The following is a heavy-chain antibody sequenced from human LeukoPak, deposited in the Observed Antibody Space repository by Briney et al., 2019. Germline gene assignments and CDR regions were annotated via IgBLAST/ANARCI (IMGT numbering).Heavy chain of an antibody. Sequence: ASVKVSCKASGGTFSSYAISWVRQAPGQGLEWMGGIIPIFGTANYAQKFQGRVTITTDESTSTAYMELSSLRSEDTAVYYCARAPIAARPDYYYYMDAWGKGTTVTVSS. D-gene: IGHD6-6*01. CDR2: IIPIFGTA. J-gene: IGHJ6*03. CDR1: GGTFSSYA. V-gene: IGHV1-69*05. CDR3: ARAPIAARPDYYYYMDA.